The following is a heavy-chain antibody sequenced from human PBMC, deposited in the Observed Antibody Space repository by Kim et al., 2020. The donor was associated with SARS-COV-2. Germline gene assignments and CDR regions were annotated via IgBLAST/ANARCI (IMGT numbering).Heavy chain of an antibody. J-gene: IGHJ4*02. CDR2: IHYGGIT. CDR3: ARLRVERTGWLPFDY. D-gene: IGHD2-8*02. Sequence: SETLSLTCTVSGGSISSSSYHWGWIRQLPGKGLEWIGSIHYGGITYYNASLKSRVTISPDTSTNRFSLKLSSVTAADTAVYYCARLRVERTGWLPFDYWGQGTLVTVSS. CDR1: GGSISSSSYH. V-gene: IGHV4-39*01.